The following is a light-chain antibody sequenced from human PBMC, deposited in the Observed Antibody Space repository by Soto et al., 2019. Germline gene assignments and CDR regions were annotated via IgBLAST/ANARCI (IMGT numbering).Light chain of an antibody. Sequence: QSALTQPPSASGSPGQSVTITCSGTSSDVGEENYVSWYQQHPGKVPKLILFEVSKRPSGVPDRFSGSRSGNTASLTVSGLRGEDEADYHCQSYDSSLTNAVFGGGTKLTVL. CDR1: SSDVGEENY. J-gene: IGLJ2*01. CDR3: QSYDSSLTNAV. V-gene: IGLV2-8*01. CDR2: EVS.